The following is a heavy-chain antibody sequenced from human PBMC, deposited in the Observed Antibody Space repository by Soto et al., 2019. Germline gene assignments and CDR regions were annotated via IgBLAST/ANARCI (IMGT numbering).Heavy chain of an antibody. Sequence: SETLSLTCAVYGGSFSDDASSSDWYWNWIRQSPGKGLEWIGEIDRSGRTKYNPSLKSRVSISVDTSKNQFSLKLSSVTAADTAVYYCLFENGNNREAYQAAADWGQGTLVTVSS. CDR1: GGSFSDDASSSDWY. D-gene: IGHD6-25*01. CDR3: LFENGNNREAYQAAAD. CDR2: IDRSGRT. J-gene: IGHJ4*02. V-gene: IGHV4-34*01.